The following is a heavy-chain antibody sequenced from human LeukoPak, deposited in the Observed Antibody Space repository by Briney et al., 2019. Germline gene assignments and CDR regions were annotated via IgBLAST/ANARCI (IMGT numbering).Heavy chain of an antibody. J-gene: IGHJ5*02. D-gene: IGHD1-7*01. Sequence: GGSLRLSCATSGFTFTRYAMSWVRQAPGRGLEWVSVIYSGGSTYYADSVKGRFTISRDNSKNTLYLQMNSLRAEDTAVYYCAKVPSPQYCSTTTCVITGTTGWFDPWGQGTLVTVSS. V-gene: IGHV3-23*03. CDR1: GFTFTRYA. CDR3: AKVPSPQYCSTTTCVITGTTGWFDP. CDR2: IYSGGST.